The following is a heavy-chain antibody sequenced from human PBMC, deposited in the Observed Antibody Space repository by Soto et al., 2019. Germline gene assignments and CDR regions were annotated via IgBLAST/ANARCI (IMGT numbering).Heavy chain of an antibody. Sequence: HLQQSGPGLVKPSQTLSLTCAIYGDNVSTNSAAWNWIRQSPSRSLEWLGRTYYRSRWFSNSAVSVKSRVSIKAHTSQNLFSLELNSVTPEDTAVYYCARVPFKEGSGMVWFAPRGQGTAVIVSS. CDR3: ARVPFKEGSGMVWFAP. V-gene: IGHV6-1*01. J-gene: IGHJ5*02. D-gene: IGHD3-10*01. CDR1: GDNVSTNSAA. CDR2: TYYRSRWFS.